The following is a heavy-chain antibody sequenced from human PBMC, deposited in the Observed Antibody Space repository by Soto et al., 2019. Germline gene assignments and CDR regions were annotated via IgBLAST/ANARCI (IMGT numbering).Heavy chain of an antibody. Sequence: GGSMRLSCSASGVRLSSYAMSWVRQAPGKGLEWVSAISGSGGSTYYADSVKGRFTISRDNSKNTLYLQMNSLRAEDTAVYYCAKARAQYYDFWSGYPVDYWGQGTLVTVSS. CDR1: GVRLSSYA. CDR2: ISGSGGST. V-gene: IGHV3-23*01. CDR3: AKARAQYYDFWSGYPVDY. J-gene: IGHJ4*02. D-gene: IGHD3-3*01.